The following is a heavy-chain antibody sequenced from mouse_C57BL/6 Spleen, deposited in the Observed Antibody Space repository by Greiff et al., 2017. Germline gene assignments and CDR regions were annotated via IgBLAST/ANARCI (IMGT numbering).Heavy chain of an antibody. CDR2: ISSGSSTI. CDR1: GFTFSDYG. D-gene: IGHD1-1*01. V-gene: IGHV5-17*01. CDR3: ARADYGSSRYYYAMDY. Sequence: EVKVVESGGGLVKPGGSLKLSCAASGFTFSDYGMHWVRQAPEKGLEWVAYISSGSSTIYYADTVKGRFTISRDNAKNTLFLQMTSLRSEDTAMYYCARADYGSSRYYYAMDYWGQGTSVTVSS. J-gene: IGHJ4*01.